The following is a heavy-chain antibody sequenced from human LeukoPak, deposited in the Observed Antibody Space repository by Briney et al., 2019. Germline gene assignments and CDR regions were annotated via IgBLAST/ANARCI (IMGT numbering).Heavy chain of an antibody. CDR1: GDSISSSSYY. D-gene: IGHD3-10*01. J-gene: IGHJ4*02. CDR3: ARDLRGVTAD. V-gene: IGHV4-61*02. Sequence: PSETLSLTCNVSGDSISSSSYYWSWIRQPAGKGLEWIGRNYISGSTKYNPSLESRVTISLDASKTQFALKLSSVTAADTAVYYCARDLRGVTADWGQGTLLTVTS. CDR2: NYISGST.